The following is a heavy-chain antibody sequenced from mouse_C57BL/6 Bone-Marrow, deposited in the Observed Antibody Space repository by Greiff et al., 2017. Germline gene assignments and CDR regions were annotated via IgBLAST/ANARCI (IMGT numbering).Heavy chain of an antibody. CDR1: GFSLPSYG. J-gene: IGHJ4*01. Sequence: VQLQQSGPGLVQPSQSLSITCTVPGFSLPSYGVHWVRQSPGKGLEWLGVLWSGGSTDYNAAFISRLSISKDNSKSQVFFKMNSLQAYDTAIYYCARERVPLTGSMDYWGQGTSVTVSS. CDR3: ARERVPLTGSMDY. CDR2: LWSGGST. D-gene: IGHD4-1*01. V-gene: IGHV2-2*01.